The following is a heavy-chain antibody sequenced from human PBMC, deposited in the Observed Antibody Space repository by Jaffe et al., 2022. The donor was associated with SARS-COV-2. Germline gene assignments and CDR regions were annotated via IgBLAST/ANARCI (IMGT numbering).Heavy chain of an antibody. CDR2: ISTSGSTI. J-gene: IGHJ6*03. Sequence: QVQVVESGGGLVKPGGSLTLSCEASGFTFSDYYMSWVRQAGMGLEWVSNISTSGSTIYYADSVKGRFTISRDNAKDSLYLQMNSLRAEDTAVYYCARVGIKEQLVNNFYLDVWGKGTTVTVSS. V-gene: IGHV3-11*01. CDR1: GFTFSDYY. CDR3: ARVGIKEQLVNNFYLDV. D-gene: IGHD6-19*01.